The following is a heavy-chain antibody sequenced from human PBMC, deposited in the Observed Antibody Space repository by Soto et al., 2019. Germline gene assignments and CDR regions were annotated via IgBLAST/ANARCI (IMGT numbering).Heavy chain of an antibody. CDR1: GGSISSGGYS. CDR3: ARCITMVRGVENWFDP. D-gene: IGHD3-10*01. Sequence: SETLSLTCAVSGGSISSGGYSWSWIRQPPGKGLEWIGYIYHSGSTYYNPSLKSRVTISVDRSKNQFSLKLGSVTAADTAVYYCARCITMVRGVENWFDPWGQGTLVTVSS. J-gene: IGHJ5*02. CDR2: IYHSGST. V-gene: IGHV4-30-2*01.